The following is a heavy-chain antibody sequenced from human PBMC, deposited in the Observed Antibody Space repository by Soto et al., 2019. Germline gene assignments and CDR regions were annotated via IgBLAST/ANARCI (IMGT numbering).Heavy chain of an antibody. CDR3: ARYCAGNACYSRHYYAMDV. D-gene: IGHD2-21*02. V-gene: IGHV1-18*01. CDR2: ISPYNGNK. CDR1: GYTFRNYI. J-gene: IGHJ6*02. Sequence: QVQLVQSAGEVKKPGASAIVSCQASGYTFRNYIIAWLRQAPGQGLEWMGWISPYNGNKNYPRQFRGIVTLTTDTSTSAAYLELRNLGSDDAATYYCARYCAGNACYSRHYYAMDVWGQGTTVSVSS.